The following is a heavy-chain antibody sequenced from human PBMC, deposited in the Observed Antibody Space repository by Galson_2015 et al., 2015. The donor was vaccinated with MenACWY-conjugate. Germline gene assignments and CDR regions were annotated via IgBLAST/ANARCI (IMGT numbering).Heavy chain of an antibody. J-gene: IGHJ6*02. V-gene: IGHV4-34*01. CDR2: ITRRGST. CDR1: DGSFSGYY. Sequence: SESLSLTCPVYDGSFSGYYWTWIRQPPGEGLEWLGEITRRGSTNYNPSLKSRVTISVDTSKKQLSLKLSSVTAADTAVYYCARGRTIGIYYYSMDVWGQGTTVTVSS. D-gene: IGHD3-9*01. CDR3: ARGRTIGIYYYSMDV.